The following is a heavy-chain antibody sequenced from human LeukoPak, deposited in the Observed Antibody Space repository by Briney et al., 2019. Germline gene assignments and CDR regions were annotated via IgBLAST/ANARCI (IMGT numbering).Heavy chain of an antibody. Sequence: GGSLRLSCAASGFNVSSNYMSWVRQAPGKGLEWVSIIYSDGNTYYADSVKGRFTISRDNSKNTLYLQMNSLRAEDSAMFYCARWTGTYYDFWGQGTLVTVSS. D-gene: IGHD3/OR15-3a*01. V-gene: IGHV3-53*01. CDR1: GFNVSSNY. J-gene: IGHJ4*02. CDR2: IYSDGNT. CDR3: ARWTGTYYDF.